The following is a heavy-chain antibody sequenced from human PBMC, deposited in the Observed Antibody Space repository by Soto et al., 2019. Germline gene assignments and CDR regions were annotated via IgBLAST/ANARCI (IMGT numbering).Heavy chain of an antibody. CDR3: ARDRRPVYCSGGSCYSVYAFDI. Sequence: QVQLVQSGAEVKKPGSSVKVSCKASGGTFSSYAISWVRQAPGQGLEWMGGIIPIFGTANYEQKFQGRVTITADESTSTAYMELSSMRSEDTAVYYCARDRRPVYCSGGSCYSVYAFDIWGQGTMVTVSS. J-gene: IGHJ3*02. CDR2: IIPIFGTA. V-gene: IGHV1-69*01. D-gene: IGHD2-15*01. CDR1: GGTFSSYA.